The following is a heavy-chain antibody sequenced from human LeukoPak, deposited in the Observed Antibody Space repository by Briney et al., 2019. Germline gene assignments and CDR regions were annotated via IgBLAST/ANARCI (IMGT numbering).Heavy chain of an antibody. J-gene: IGHJ2*01. CDR3: ASPSSSWGYWYFDL. Sequence: SQTLSLTCTVSGGSISSGGYCWSWIRQHPGKGLEWIGYIYYSGSTYYNPSLKSRVTISVDTSKNQFSLKLSSVTAADTAVHYCASPSSSWGYWYFDLWGRGTLVTVSS. CDR2: IYYSGST. D-gene: IGHD6-13*01. V-gene: IGHV4-31*03. CDR1: GGSISSGGYC.